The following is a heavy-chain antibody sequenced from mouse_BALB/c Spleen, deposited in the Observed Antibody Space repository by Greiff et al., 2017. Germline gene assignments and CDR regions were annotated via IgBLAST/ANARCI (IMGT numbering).Heavy chain of an antibody. CDR1: GFSLTGYG. V-gene: IGHV2-4*02. D-gene: IGHD2-14*01. Sequence: QVQLQQSGPGLVAPSQSLSITCTVSGFSLTGYGVNWVRQPPGKGLEWLGVIWSGGSTDYNAAFISRLSISKDNSKCQVFFKMNSLQADDTAIYYCARNWGYGAWFAYWGQGTLVTVSA. J-gene: IGHJ3*01. CDR3: ARNWGYGAWFAY. CDR2: IWSGGST.